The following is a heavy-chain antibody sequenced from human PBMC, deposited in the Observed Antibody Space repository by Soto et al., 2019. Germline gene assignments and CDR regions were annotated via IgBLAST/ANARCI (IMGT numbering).Heavy chain of an antibody. D-gene: IGHD3-10*01. Sequence: ASVKVSCKASGYTFTSYAMHWVRQAPGQRLEWMGWNNAGNGNTKYSQKFQGRVTITRDTSASTAYMELSSLRSEDTAVYYCARTPMVRGAPAYGMDVWGQGTTVTVSS. J-gene: IGHJ6*02. CDR1: GYTFTSYA. CDR2: NNAGNGNT. CDR3: ARTPMVRGAPAYGMDV. V-gene: IGHV1-3*01.